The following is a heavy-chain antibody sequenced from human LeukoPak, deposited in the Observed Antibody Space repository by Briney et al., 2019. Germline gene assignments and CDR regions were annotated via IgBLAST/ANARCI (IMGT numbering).Heavy chain of an antibody. D-gene: IGHD3-9*01. CDR2: IYYSGST. CDR3: ARANYDILTGYPYAFDI. V-gene: IGHV4-39*07. CDR1: GGSISSSSYY. J-gene: IGHJ3*02. Sequence: SETLSLTCTVSGGSISSSSYYWGWIRQPPGTGLEWIGSIYYSGSTYYNPSLKSRVTISVDRSKNQFSLKLSSVTAADTAVYYCARANYDILTGYPYAFDIWGQGTMVTVSS.